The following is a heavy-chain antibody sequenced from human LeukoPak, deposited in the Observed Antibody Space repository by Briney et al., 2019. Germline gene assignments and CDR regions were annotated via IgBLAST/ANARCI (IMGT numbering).Heavy chain of an antibody. Sequence: SETLSLTCSVSGDSIGSSNYYWGWIRQPPGKGLEWIGTIYSSGSTYYNPSLKSRVTISVDTAKNQFSLRLSSVTAADTAIYYCARHISGYGSGTDYWGQGTLVTVSS. J-gene: IGHJ4*02. V-gene: IGHV4-39*01. D-gene: IGHD3-10*01. CDR2: IYSSGST. CDR3: ARHISGYGSGTDY. CDR1: GDSIGSSNYY.